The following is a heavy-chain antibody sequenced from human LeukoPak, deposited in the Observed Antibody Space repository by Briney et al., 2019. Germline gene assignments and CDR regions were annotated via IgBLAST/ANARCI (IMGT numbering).Heavy chain of an antibody. CDR3: ARGTVDLTGYYRLDY. J-gene: IGHJ4*02. V-gene: IGHV1-69*13. CDR2: IIPIFGTA. D-gene: IGHD3-9*01. CDR1: GDTFSSYA. Sequence: ASVKVSCKASGDTFSSYAISWVRQAPGQGLEWMGGIIPIFGTANYTQKFQGRVTITADESTSTAYMELSSLRSEDTAVYYCARGTVDLTGYYRLDYWGQGTVVTVSS.